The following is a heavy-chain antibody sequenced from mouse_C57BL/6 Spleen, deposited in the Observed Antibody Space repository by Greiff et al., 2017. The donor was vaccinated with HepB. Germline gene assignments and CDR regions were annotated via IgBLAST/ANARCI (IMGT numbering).Heavy chain of an antibody. J-gene: IGHJ1*03. CDR2: FYPGSGSI. Sequence: QVQLQQSGAELVKPGASVKLSCKASGYTFTEYTIHWVKQRSGQGLEWIGWFYPGSGSIKYNEKFKDKATLTADKSSSTVYMELSRLTSEDSAVYFCARHEEGGDYYGSSSNWYFDVWGTGTTVTVSS. CDR3: ARHEEGGDYYGSSSNWYFDV. V-gene: IGHV1-62-2*01. CDR1: GYTFTEYT. D-gene: IGHD1-1*01.